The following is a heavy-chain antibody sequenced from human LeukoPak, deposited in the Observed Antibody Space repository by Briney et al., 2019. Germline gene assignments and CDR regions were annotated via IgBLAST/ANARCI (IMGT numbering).Heavy chain of an antibody. CDR3: ARAPSFYDNSGYSFDY. Sequence: PSETLSLTCAVSNGPISGNNWWSWVRQPPRKGLEWIGEIYHSGSTNYNPSLKSRVTISIDKSKNQFSLRLSSVTAADTAVYYCARAPSFYDNSGYSFDYWGQGTRVTVSS. CDR2: IYHSGST. CDR1: NGPISGNNW. D-gene: IGHD3-22*01. V-gene: IGHV4-4*02. J-gene: IGHJ4*02.